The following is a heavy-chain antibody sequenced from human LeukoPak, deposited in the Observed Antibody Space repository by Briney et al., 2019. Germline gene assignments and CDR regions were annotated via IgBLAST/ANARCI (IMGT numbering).Heavy chain of an antibody. Sequence: GGSLRLSCAASGFTFSSYSMNWVRQAPGKGLEWVSSISSSSSYIYYADSVKGRFTISRDNAKNSLYLQMNSLKAEDTAVYYCARGSGSYLYYYYYGMDVWGQGTTVTVSS. V-gene: IGHV3-21*01. CDR3: ARGSGSYLYYYYYGMDV. CDR1: GFTFSSYS. J-gene: IGHJ6*02. CDR2: ISSSSSYI. D-gene: IGHD1-26*01.